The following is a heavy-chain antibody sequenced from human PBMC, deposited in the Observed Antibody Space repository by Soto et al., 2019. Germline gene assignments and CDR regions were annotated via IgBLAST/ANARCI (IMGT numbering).Heavy chain of an antibody. V-gene: IGHV3-33*01. D-gene: IGHD3-3*01. CDR3: ASPSYDFWSGHSHPIGG. CDR2: IWYDGSSK. J-gene: IGHJ4*02. Sequence: QVKLVESGGGVVQPGRSLRLSCAVSGFTFSSYGMHWVRQAPGKGLEWVALIWYDGSSKFYADSVKGRFTISRDNSKNTLSPEMSSLRAEDTAMYYCASPSYDFWSGHSHPIGGWGQGTLVTVSS. CDR1: GFTFSSYG.